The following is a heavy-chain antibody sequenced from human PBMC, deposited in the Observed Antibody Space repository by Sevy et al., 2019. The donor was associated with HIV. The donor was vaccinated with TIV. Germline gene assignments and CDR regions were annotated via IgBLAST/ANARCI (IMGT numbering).Heavy chain of an antibody. CDR2: IYYSGST. J-gene: IGHJ5*02. Sequence: SETLSLTCTVSGGSISSGGYYWSWIRQHPGKGLGWIGYIYYSGSTYYNPSLKSRVTISVDTSKNQFSLKLSSVTAADTAVYYYARVDSSQNWFDPWGQGTLVTVSS. V-gene: IGHV4-31*03. D-gene: IGHD6-13*01. CDR3: ARVDSSQNWFDP. CDR1: GGSISSGGYY.